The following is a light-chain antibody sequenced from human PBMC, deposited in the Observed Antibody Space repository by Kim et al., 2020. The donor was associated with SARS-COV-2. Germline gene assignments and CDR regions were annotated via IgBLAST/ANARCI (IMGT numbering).Light chain of an antibody. J-gene: IGKJ2*01. V-gene: IGKV3-20*01. CDR3: HQHDKAPFT. CDR2: ETS. CDR1: QSLSSRK. Sequence: EVVLTQSPGTLSLSPGERATLPCRASQSLSSRKLAWYQQKPGQTPRLVIYETSSRATGIPDRFSGSGYGTDFTLTISNLEPEDFAVYYCHQHDKAPFTFGQGTKLEI.